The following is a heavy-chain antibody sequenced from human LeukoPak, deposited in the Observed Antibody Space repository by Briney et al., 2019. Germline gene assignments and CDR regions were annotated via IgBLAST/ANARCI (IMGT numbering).Heavy chain of an antibody. Sequence: SETLSLTCTVSGGSISSYYWSWIRQPPGKGLEWIGYIYYSGSTNYNPSLKSRVTISVDTSKNQFSLKLSSVTAADTAVYYCARALSSSGSSSDVFDYWGQGTLVTVSS. CDR1: GGSISSYY. CDR2: IYYSGST. J-gene: IGHJ4*02. CDR3: ARALSSSGSSSDVFDY. V-gene: IGHV4-59*01. D-gene: IGHD6-19*01.